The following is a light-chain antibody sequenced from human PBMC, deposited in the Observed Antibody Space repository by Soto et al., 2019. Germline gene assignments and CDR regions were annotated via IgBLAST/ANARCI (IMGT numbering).Light chain of an antibody. CDR3: QQFNSFPPT. J-gene: IGKJ2*01. CDR1: QGISNY. CDR2: TAS. Sequence: DVQLTQSPSFLSASVGDRVTFTCRASQGISNYLAWYQQKPGKAPKLLSSTASTLQSVVPSRFSVRRPGTEFTPTISTLQPEDFATAYCQQFNSFPPTLGQGTNLEIK. V-gene: IGKV1-9*01.